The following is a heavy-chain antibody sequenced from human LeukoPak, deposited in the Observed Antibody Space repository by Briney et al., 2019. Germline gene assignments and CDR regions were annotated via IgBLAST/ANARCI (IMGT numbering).Heavy chain of an antibody. CDR1: GITLSNYG. CDR3: ARDYKYAFDN. D-gene: IGHD5-24*01. Sequence: GGSLRLSCAVSGITLSNYGMSWVRQAPGKGLEWVAGISDSGGNTNYADSVKGRFTISGDKAKNSLYLQMNSLRVEDTAVYYCARDYKYAFDNWGQGTLVTVSS. V-gene: IGHV3-23*01. J-gene: IGHJ4*02. CDR2: ISDSGGNT.